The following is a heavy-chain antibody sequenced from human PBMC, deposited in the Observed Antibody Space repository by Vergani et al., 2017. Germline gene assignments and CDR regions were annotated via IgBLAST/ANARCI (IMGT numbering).Heavy chain of an antibody. D-gene: IGHD2-2*01. Sequence: EVQLVESGGGLVKPGGSLRLSCAASGFTFSSYSMNWVRQAPGKGLEWVSGISWNSGSIGYADSVKGRFTISRDNAKNSLYLQMNSLRAEDTALYYCAKETSWSYYFDYWGQGTLVTVSS. V-gene: IGHV3-9*01. CDR3: AKETSWSYYFDY. CDR1: GFTFSSYS. CDR2: ISWNSGSI. J-gene: IGHJ4*02.